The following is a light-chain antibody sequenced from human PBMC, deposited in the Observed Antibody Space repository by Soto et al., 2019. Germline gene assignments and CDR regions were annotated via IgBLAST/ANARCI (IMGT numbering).Light chain of an antibody. V-gene: IGKV2-30*02. J-gene: IGKJ1*01. CDR1: QSLLRSDGNTY. CDR3: VQGSHCPKWT. CDR2: KVS. Sequence: DDVLLQSPLSLPVTLGQPASISCRSSQSLLRSDGNTYLTWFHQRPGQSPRRLIYKVSSRASGVPHTFSANGSGTDFTLKIIRVNADDAGIYYCVQGSHCPKWTFATGTEVDIK.